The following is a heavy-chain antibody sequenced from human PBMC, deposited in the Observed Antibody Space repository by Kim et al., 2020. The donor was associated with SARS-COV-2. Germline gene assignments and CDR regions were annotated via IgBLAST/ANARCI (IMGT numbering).Heavy chain of an antibody. CDR3: ARWPAPKEPTYEDY. CDR1: GFTFSSYG. V-gene: IGHV3-33*05. Sequence: GGSLRLSCAASGFTFSSYGMHWVRQAPGKGQEWVAVISYDGSNKYYADSVKGRFTISRDNSKNTLYLQMNSLRAEDTAVYYCARWPAPKEPTYEDYWGQG. D-gene: IGHD3-16*01. CDR2: ISYDGSNK. J-gene: IGHJ4*02.